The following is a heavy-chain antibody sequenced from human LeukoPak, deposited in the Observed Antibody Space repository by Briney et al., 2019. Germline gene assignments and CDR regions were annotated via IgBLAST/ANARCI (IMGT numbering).Heavy chain of an antibody. CDR3: ARGYSGVYFDY. D-gene: IGHD2-15*01. J-gene: IGHJ4*02. CDR1: GGSFSGYY. Sequence: PSETLSLTCAVYGGSFSGYYWSWIRQPPGKGLERIGEINHSGSTNYNPSLKSRVTISVDTSKNQFSLKLSSVTAADTAVYYCARGYSGVYFDYWGQGTLVTVSS. CDR2: INHSGST. V-gene: IGHV4-34*01.